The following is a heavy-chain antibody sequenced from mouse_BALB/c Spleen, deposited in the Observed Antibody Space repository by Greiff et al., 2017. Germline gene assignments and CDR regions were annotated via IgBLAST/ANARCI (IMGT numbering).Heavy chain of an antibody. CDR1: GYSITSDYA. V-gene: IGHV3-2*02. J-gene: IGHJ1*01. D-gene: IGHD1-1*01. CDR3: ARSRTTVVVLSWYFDV. Sequence: EVQLQQSGPGLVKPSQSLSLTCTVTGYSITSDYAWNWIRQFPGNKLEWMGYISYSGSTSYNPSLKSRISITRDTSKNQFFLQLNSVTTEDTATYYCARSRTTVVVLSWYFDVWGAGTTVTVSS. CDR2: ISYSGST.